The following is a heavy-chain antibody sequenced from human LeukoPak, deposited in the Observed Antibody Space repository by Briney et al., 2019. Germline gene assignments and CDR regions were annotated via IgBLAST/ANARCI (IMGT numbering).Heavy chain of an antibody. CDR1: GGTFSRHA. V-gene: IGHV1-69*06. CDR3: ARDAPSETAMVAAFDV. D-gene: IGHD5-18*01. Sequence: SVKVSCKAYGGTFSRHAISWVRQAPGQGLEWMGGIIPIFGSPNYAQKFQGRLTTTADRYTNTAYMELSSLKSEDTAVYYCARDAPSETAMVAAFDVWGQGTLLTVSS. J-gene: IGHJ3*01. CDR2: IIPIFGSP.